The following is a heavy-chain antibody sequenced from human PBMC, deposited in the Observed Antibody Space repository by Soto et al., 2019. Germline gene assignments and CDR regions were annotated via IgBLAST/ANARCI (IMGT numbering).Heavy chain of an antibody. D-gene: IGHD3-22*01. CDR2: IYYSGDT. CDR3: TTGIVVVIPSGLDV. V-gene: IGHV4-30-4*01. CDR1: GGSIISGDYY. Sequence: SETLSLTCTVSGGSIISGDYYWSWIRQTPGKGLEWIGYIYYSGDTNYNPSLKSRVIISVDTSKNQFSLKLSSVTAADTAVYYCTTGIVVVIPSGLDVWGQGTTVTVSS. J-gene: IGHJ6*02.